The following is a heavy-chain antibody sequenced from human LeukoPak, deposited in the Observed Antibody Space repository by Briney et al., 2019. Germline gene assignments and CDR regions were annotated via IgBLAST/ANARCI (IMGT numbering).Heavy chain of an antibody. J-gene: IGHJ4*02. CDR3: ARELGYCSSTSCYGGMVADY. CDR2: IYTSGST. Sequence: PSETLSLTCTVSGGSISSYYWSWIRQPAGKGLEWIGRIYTSGSTNYNPSLKSRVTMSVDTSKNQSSLKLSSVTAADTAVYYCARELGYCSSTSCYGGMVADYWGQGTLVTVSS. V-gene: IGHV4-4*07. D-gene: IGHD2-2*01. CDR1: GGSISSYY.